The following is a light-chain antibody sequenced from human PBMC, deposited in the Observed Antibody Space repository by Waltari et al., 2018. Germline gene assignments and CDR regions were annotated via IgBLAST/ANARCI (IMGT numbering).Light chain of an antibody. CDR3: QEYGDSPPYT. CDR2: LAS. J-gene: IGKJ2*01. CDR1: QTVFNNY. Sequence: DIVLTQSPGTLSLSPGGRATLSCRASQTVFNNYLAWYQQRPGQAPRLLIHLASNRATGIPDRFGGSGSGTDFTLTISRLEPEDFAVYYCQEYGDSPPYTFGQGTKVEIK. V-gene: IGKV3-20*01.